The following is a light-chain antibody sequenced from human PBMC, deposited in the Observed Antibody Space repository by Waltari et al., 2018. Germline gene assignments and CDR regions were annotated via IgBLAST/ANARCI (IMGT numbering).Light chain of an antibody. CDR3: QTWGTGIRV. CDR2: VNSDGNH. Sequence: QLVLTQSPSASASLGASVKLTCTLSSGHTNSAIAWHQQQPEKGPRYLMKVNSDGNHKKGNAVPXXXXXXSFGAERXXTISXLQSEDEADYYCQTWGTGIRVFGGGTKLTVL. J-gene: IGLJ2*01. V-gene: IGLV4-69*01. CDR1: SGHTNSA.